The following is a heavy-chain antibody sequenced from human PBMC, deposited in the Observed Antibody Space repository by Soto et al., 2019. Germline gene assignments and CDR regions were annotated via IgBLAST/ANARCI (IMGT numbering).Heavy chain of an antibody. V-gene: IGHV1-2*04. Sequence: ASVKVSCKASGYTFTGYYMHWVRQAPGQGLEWMGWINPNSGGTNYAQKFQGWVTMTRDTSISTAYMELSRLRSDDTAVYYCAREGGYSGYDSGYYGMDVWGRGTLVTVSS. D-gene: IGHD5-12*01. CDR3: AREGGYSGYDSGYYGMDV. CDR1: GYTFTGYY. J-gene: IGHJ6*02. CDR2: INPNSGGT.